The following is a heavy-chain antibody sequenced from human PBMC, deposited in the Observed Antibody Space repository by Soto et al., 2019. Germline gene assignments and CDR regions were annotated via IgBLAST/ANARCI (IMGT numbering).Heavy chain of an antibody. Sequence: SETLSLTCTVSGGSISSGGYYWSWLRQHPGKGLEWIGYIFDSGTTYYNPSLKSRVTISVDPSKSQFSLRLTSVTATDTAVYYCASQASGWYHDYWGQGTLVPVSS. J-gene: IGHJ4*02. CDR1: GGSISSGGYY. V-gene: IGHV4-31*03. CDR2: IFDSGTT. D-gene: IGHD6-19*01. CDR3: ASQASGWYHDY.